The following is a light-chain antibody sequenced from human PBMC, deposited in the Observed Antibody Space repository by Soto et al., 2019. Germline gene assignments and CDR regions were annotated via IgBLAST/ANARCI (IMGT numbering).Light chain of an antibody. CDR3: QQYYIFPWT. CDR2: AAS. V-gene: IGKV1-8*01. Sequence: ILITLSPSALSASPGDRVTITCRASQGIRSYLAWYRQKPGKAPKLLIYAASTLQSGVPSRFSGSGSGTDFTLTICGLQSEDFATYYCQQYYIFPWTFCQRT. CDR1: QGIRSY. J-gene: IGKJ1*01.